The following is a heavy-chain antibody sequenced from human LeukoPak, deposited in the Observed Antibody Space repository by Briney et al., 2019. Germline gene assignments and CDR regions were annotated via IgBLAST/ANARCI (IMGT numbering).Heavy chain of an antibody. CDR2: MNPNSGNT. J-gene: IGHJ5*02. CDR1: GYTFTGYY. Sequence: ASVKVSCKASGYTFTGYYIHWVRQATGQGLEWMGWMNPNSGNTGYAQKFQGRVTMTRNTSISTAYMELSSLRSEDTAVYYCARIYGSGSYYNDWFDPWGQGTLVTVSS. CDR3: ARIYGSGSYYNDWFDP. D-gene: IGHD3-10*01. V-gene: IGHV1-8*02.